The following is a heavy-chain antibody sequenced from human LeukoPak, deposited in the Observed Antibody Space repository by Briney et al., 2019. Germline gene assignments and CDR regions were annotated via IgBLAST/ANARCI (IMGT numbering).Heavy chain of an antibody. CDR1: GFTVSSNY. Sequence: GGSLRLSCAASGFTVSSNYMSWVRQAPGKGLEWVSVIYSGGSTYYADSVKGRFTISRDNSKNTLYLQMNSLRAEDTAVYYCARGPLGDFWSGYSSRSYMDVWGKGTTVTVSS. CDR2: IYSGGST. CDR3: ARGPLGDFWSGYSSRSYMDV. V-gene: IGHV3-66*02. J-gene: IGHJ6*03. D-gene: IGHD3-3*01.